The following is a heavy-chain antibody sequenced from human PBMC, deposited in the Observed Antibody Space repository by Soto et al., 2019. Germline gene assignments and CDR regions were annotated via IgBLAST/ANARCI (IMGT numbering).Heavy chain of an antibody. CDR1: GGSISSYY. D-gene: IGHD2-15*01. CDR3: ARSGKGQVCGGSCYSGWFDP. J-gene: IGHJ5*02. V-gene: IGHV4-59*01. CDR2: IYYSGST. Sequence: SETLSLTCTVSGGSISSYYWSWLRQPPGKGLEWIGYIYYSGSTNYNPSLKSRVTISVDTSKNQFSLKLSSVTAADTAVYYCARSGKGQVCGGSCYSGWFDPWGQGTLVTVSS.